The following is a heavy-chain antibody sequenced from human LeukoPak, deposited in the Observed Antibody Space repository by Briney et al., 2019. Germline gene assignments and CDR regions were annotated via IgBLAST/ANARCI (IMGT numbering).Heavy chain of an antibody. D-gene: IGHD3-10*01. CDR3: AKDGYGSGSLD. V-gene: IGHV3-23*01. CDR2: ISGSGGST. CDR1: GFTFSSYA. Sequence: GGSLRLSCAASGFTFSSYAMGWVRQAPGKGLEWVSAISGSGGSTYYADSVKGRFTISRDNSKNTLYLQMNSLRAEDTAVYYCAKDGYGSGSLDWGQGTLVTVSS. J-gene: IGHJ4*02.